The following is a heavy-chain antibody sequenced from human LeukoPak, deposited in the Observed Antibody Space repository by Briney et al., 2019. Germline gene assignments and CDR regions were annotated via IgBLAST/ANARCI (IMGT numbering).Heavy chain of an antibody. CDR1: AFGFSDSY. D-gene: IGHD2-8*01. CDR3: STDPRLLIY. J-gene: IGHJ4*01. Sequence: GGSLRLSCVVSAFGFSDSYMSWIRQTPAKGLEWLAYISGSGSDMYYADSVKGRFTISRDNAKNSLYLQMNSLRPDDTALYYCSTDPRLLIYWGHGTLVTVSS. V-gene: IGHV3-11*01. CDR2: ISGSGSDM.